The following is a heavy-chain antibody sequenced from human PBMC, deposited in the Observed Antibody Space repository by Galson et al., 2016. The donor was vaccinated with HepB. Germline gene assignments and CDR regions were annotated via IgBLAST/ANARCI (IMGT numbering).Heavy chain of an antibody. V-gene: IGHV3-33*01. J-gene: IGHJ4*02. CDR2: IWYDGSNQ. CDR1: GFTFNSFR. D-gene: IGHD6-13*01. CDR3: AREAPIAAPGANDC. Sequence: SLSLSCAASGFTFNSFRMHWVRQAPRKGPVWVAVIWYDGSNQSYGDSVKGRFTISRDNSKNTLYLQMNSLRAEDTAIYYCAREAPIAAPGANDCWGQGTQVTVSS.